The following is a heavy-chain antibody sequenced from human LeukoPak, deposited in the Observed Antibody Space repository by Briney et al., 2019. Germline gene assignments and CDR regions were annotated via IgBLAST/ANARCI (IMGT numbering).Heavy chain of an antibody. CDR3: AKMNTVTSPLDY. V-gene: IGHV3-30*18. Sequence: GGSLRLSCATSGFTFSTYGMHWVRQAPGKGPEWVAVISYDGRSKFYVDSVKGRFTISRDNSENTLYLQMNSLRAEDTAVYYCAKMNTVTSPLDYWGQGTLVTVSS. CDR1: GFTFSTYG. J-gene: IGHJ4*02. CDR2: ISYDGRSK. D-gene: IGHD4-17*01.